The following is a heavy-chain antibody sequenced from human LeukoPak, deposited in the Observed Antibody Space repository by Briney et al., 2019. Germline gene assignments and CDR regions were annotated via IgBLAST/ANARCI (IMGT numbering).Heavy chain of an antibody. CDR1: GYTFTSYG. J-gene: IGHJ4*02. CDR2: ISAYNGNT. V-gene: IGHV1-18*01. D-gene: IGHD2-2*01. Sequence: ASVKVSCKASGYTFTSYGISWVRQAPGQGLEWMGWISAYNGNTNYAQKLQGRVTMTTDTSTSTAYMELRSLRSDDTAVYYCARGGIVVVPAASPFDYWGQGTLVTVSS. CDR3: ARGGIVVVPAASPFDY.